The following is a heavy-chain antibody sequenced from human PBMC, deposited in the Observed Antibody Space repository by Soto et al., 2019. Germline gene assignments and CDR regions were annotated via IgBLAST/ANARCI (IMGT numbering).Heavy chain of an antibody. CDR2: INPNSGGT. D-gene: IGHD3-3*01. Sequence: QVQLVQSGAEVKKPGASVKVSCKASGYTFTGYYMHWVRQAPGQGLEWMGWINPNSGGTNYAQKFQGRVTMTRDTSISTAYMELSRLRSDDTAVYYCARGPITIFGVAQFGVHYYYGMDVWGQGTTVTVSS. CDR1: GYTFTGYY. J-gene: IGHJ6*02. CDR3: ARGPITIFGVAQFGVHYYYGMDV. V-gene: IGHV1-2*02.